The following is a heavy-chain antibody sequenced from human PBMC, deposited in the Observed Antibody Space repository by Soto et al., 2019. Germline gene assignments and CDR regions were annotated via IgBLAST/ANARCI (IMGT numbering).Heavy chain of an antibody. CDR2: ISWNSGSI. CDR1: GFTFDDYA. V-gene: IGHV3-9*01. CDR3: AKDDPIPIHYDFWSGYLPYYGMDV. J-gene: IGHJ6*02. D-gene: IGHD3-3*01. Sequence: EVQLVESGGGLVQPGRSLRLSCAASGFTFDDYAMHWVRQAPGKGLEWVSGISWNSGSIGYADSVKGRFTISRDNAKNSLYLQMNSLRAEDTAVYYCAKDDPIPIHYDFWSGYLPYYGMDVWGQGTTVTVSS.